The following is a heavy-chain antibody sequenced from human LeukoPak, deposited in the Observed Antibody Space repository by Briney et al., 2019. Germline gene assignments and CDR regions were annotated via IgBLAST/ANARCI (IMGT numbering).Heavy chain of an antibody. CDR3: ARISNYHFDY. CDR2: ITSSSTTI. D-gene: IGHD4-4*01. Sequence: GGSLRLSCEASGFTFSSYSMNWVRQAPGKGLEWISYITSSSTTIYYADSMKGRFIISRDNAKNSLYLQMNSLRDEDTAVYYCARISNYHFDYWGRGALVTVSS. CDR1: GFTFSSYS. J-gene: IGHJ4*02. V-gene: IGHV3-48*02.